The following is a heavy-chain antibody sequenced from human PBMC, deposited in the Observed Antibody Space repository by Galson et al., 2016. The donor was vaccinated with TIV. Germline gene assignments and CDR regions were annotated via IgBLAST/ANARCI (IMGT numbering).Heavy chain of an antibody. V-gene: IGHV2-5*02. J-gene: IGHJ4*02. Sequence: PALVKPPQTLTLTCTFSGFSLTTRGVGVGWIRQPPGKALEWLALIYWDDDKRYSPSLKNRLTITKDTSKNQVVLTMTNMDPVDTATYYCAHANLQWLIQAFDFWGQGTLVTVSS. CDR2: IYWDDDK. CDR1: GFSLTTRGVG. CDR3: AHANLQWLIQAFDF. D-gene: IGHD6-19*01.